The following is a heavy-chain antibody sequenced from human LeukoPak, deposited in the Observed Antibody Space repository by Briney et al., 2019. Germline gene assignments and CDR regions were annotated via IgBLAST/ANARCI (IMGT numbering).Heavy chain of an antibody. Sequence: GGSLRLSCVASGFPFSSYWMSWVRQAPGKGLEWVANIKQDGSAKNYVDSVKGRFTISRDNAKNLLYLQMNSLRAEDTAVYYCARDKVVGATHFDYWGQGTLVTVSS. V-gene: IGHV3-7*01. CDR2: IKQDGSAK. CDR1: GFPFSSYW. CDR3: ARDKVVGATHFDY. D-gene: IGHD1-26*01. J-gene: IGHJ4*02.